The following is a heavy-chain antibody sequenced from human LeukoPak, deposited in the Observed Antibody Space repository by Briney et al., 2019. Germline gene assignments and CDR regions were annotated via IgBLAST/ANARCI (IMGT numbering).Heavy chain of an antibody. CDR2: ITDSGSST. CDR1: RFTFSRYA. CDR3: AKDGDWNYGNY. D-gene: IGHD1-7*01. J-gene: IGHJ4*02. Sequence: PGGSLRLSCAASRFTFSRYAMNWVRRAPGKGLEWVSAITDSGSSTYYADSVKGRFTISRDNSRSTLYLQMNSLRAEDTAVYYCAKDGDWNYGNYWGQGTLVTVSS. V-gene: IGHV3-23*01.